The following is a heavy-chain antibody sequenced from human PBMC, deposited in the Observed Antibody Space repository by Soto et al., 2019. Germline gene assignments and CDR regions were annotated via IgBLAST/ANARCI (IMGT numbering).Heavy chain of an antibody. Sequence: GSLRLSCAASGFTFSSYAMHWVRQAPGKGLEWVAVISYDGSNKYYADSVKGRFTISRDNSKNTLYLQMNSLRAEDTAVYYCARSLRLRGYFDYWGQGTLVTVSS. J-gene: IGHJ4*02. D-gene: IGHD5-18*01. CDR3: ARSLRLRGYFDY. V-gene: IGHV3-30-3*01. CDR1: GFTFSSYA. CDR2: ISYDGSNK.